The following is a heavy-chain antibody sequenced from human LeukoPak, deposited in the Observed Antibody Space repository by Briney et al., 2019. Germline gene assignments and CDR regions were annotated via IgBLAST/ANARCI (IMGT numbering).Heavy chain of an antibody. CDR2: VNPVSGGT. CDR3: ASLGATTLSYFGMDV. D-gene: IGHD1-26*01. V-gene: IGHV1-2*02. Sequence: ASVKVSCKASGYTFADYYMHWVRQAPGQGLEWMGGVNPVSGGTYYAQRFLGRVTMTRDSSISTVYMELSRLQSDDTAVYHCASLGATTLSYFGMDVWGQGTTVTVSS. CDR1: GYTFADYY. J-gene: IGHJ6*02.